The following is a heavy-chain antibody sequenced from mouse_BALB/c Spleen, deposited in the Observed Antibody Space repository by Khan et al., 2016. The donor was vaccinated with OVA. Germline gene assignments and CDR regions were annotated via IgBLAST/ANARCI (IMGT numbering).Heavy chain of an antibody. D-gene: IGHD2-14*01. CDR3: ARGGAAYYRNDEGAMDY. Sequence: QIQLVQSGPELKKPGETVRISCKASGYTFTNAGMQWVQKMPGKGLKWIGWINTHSGVPKYAEDFKGRFAFSLETSASTVYLQITNLKNEDTATYFGARGGAAYYRNDEGAMDYWGQGTSVTVSS. V-gene: IGHV9-4*02. CDR1: GYTFTNAG. J-gene: IGHJ4*01. CDR2: INTHSGVP.